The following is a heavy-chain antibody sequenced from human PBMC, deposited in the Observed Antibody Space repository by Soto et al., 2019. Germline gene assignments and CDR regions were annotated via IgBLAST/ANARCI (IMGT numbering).Heavy chain of an antibody. Sequence: GGSLRLSCAASGFTFSSYGMHWVRQAPGKGLEWVAVISYDGSNKYYADSVKGRFTISRDNSKNTLYLQMNSLRAEDTAVYYCAKDYSSSSYGMDVWGQGTTVTVSS. CDR3: AKDYSSSSYGMDV. J-gene: IGHJ6*02. V-gene: IGHV3-30*18. D-gene: IGHD6-6*01. CDR2: ISYDGSNK. CDR1: GFTFSSYG.